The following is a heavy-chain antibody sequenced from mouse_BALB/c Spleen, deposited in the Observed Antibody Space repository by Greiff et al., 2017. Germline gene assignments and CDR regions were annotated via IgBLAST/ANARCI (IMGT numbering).Heavy chain of an antibody. CDR2: ISYSGST. J-gene: IGHJ4*01. D-gene: IGHD2-1*01. Sequence: EVKVEESGPGLVKPSQSLSLTCTVTGYSITSDYAWNWIRQFPGNKLEWMGYISYSGSTSYNPSLKSRISITRDTSKNQFFLQLNSVTTEDTATYYCARNDLYPYAMDYWGQGTSVTVSS. CDR1: GYSITSDYA. CDR3: ARNDLYPYAMDY. V-gene: IGHV3-2*02.